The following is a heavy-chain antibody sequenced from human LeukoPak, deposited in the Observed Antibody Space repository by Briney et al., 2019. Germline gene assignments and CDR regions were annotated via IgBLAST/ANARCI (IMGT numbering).Heavy chain of an antibody. Sequence: GGSLRLSCAASGFTFSSYAMSWVRQAPGKGLEWVSGISGTGDNTLYADSVKGRFTISRDNSKNTLYLEMNSLRAEDTAIYYCAKMKGHPLPKYYMDVWGQGTTVTVSS. V-gene: IGHV3-23*01. D-gene: IGHD1-26*01. CDR3: AKMKGHPLPKYYMDV. CDR1: GFTFSSYA. CDR2: ISGTGDNT. J-gene: IGHJ6*01.